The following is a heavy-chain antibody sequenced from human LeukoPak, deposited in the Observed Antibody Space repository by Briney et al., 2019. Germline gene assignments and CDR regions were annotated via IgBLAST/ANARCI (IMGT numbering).Heavy chain of an antibody. CDR1: GVSISSSTYY. D-gene: IGHD2-15*01. Sequence: PSETLSLTCTVSGVSISSSTYYWVWIRQPPGKGLEWIGSIYNSGSTSYNPSLQSRVTISVDTSNNQFSLKLTSVTAADTAVYYCASFGYCSGGSCFWFDSWGQGTLVTVSS. CDR2: IYNSGST. CDR3: ASFGYCSGGSCFWFDS. J-gene: IGHJ5*01. V-gene: IGHV4-39*07.